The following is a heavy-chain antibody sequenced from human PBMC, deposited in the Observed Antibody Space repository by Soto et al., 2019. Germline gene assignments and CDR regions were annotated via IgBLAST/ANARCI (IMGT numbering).Heavy chain of an antibody. CDR1: WGNFGDHD. CDR3: ARVHPSGGSWFEY. CDR2: GKNRANSYTA. J-gene: IGHJ4*01. V-gene: IGHV3-72*01. Sequence: LSWAAAWGNFGDHDMRWVIQAPGKGLEWVGRGKNRANSYTAEYAASVKGRFTISRDDSKNSLYLQMNSLKTEDTAVYYCARVHPSGGSWFEYWGHGALVTGSP. D-gene: IGHD6-19*01.